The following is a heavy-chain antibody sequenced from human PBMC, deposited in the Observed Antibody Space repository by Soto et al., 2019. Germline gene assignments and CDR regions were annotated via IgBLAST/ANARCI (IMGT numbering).Heavy chain of an antibody. CDR3: AKVAAESRMELLASDI. D-gene: IGHD1-7*01. CDR2: ISGSGGST. Sequence: GGSLRLSCAASGFTFSSYAMSWVRQAPGKGLEWVSAISGSGGSTYYADSVKGRLTITSDNSKNTLYLQMNSLRAEDTAVYPCAKVAAESRMELLASDIWGQGTMV. J-gene: IGHJ3*02. V-gene: IGHV3-23*01. CDR1: GFTFSSYA.